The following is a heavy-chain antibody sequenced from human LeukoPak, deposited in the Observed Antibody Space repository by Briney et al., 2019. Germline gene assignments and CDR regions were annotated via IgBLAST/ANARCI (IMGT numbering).Heavy chain of an antibody. J-gene: IGHJ1*01. V-gene: IGHV1-69*13. Sequence: GASVKVSCKASGGTFSSYAISWVRQAPGQGLEWMGGIIPIFGTANYAQKFQGRVTITADESTSTAYMELSSLRAEDTAVYYCARADLLWFGDFQHWGQGTLVTVSS. D-gene: IGHD3-10*01. CDR2: IIPIFGTA. CDR1: GGTFSSYA. CDR3: ARADLLWFGDFQH.